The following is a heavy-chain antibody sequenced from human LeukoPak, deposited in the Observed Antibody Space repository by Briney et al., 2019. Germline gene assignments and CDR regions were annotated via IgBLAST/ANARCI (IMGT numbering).Heavy chain of an antibody. V-gene: IGHV4-30-4*08. CDR1: GGSISSGDYY. D-gene: IGHD2-2*01. CDR2: IYYSGST. J-gene: IGHJ6*03. CDR3: ARELVDCSSTSCPRYYYYYMDV. Sequence: SETLSLTCTVSGGSISSGDYYWSWIRQPPGKGLEWIGYIYYSGSTYYNPSLKSRVTISVDTSKNQFSLKLSSVTAADTAVYYCARELVDCSSTSCPRYYYYYMDVWGKGTTVTVS.